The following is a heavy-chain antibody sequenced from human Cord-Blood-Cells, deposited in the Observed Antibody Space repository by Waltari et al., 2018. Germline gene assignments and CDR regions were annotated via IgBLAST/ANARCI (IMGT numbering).Heavy chain of an antibody. CDR2: TYYSGST. CDR3: ARPYDFWRAGNAFDI. D-gene: IGHD3-3*01. J-gene: IGHJ3*02. CDR1: GGSISSSSYY. V-gene: IGHV4-39*01. Sequence: QLQLQESGPGLVKPSETLSLTCTVSGGSISSSSYYWGWIRQPPGKGLEWIGSTYYSGSTYYNPSLKSRVTISVDTSKNQFSLKLSSVTAADTAVYYCARPYDFWRAGNAFDIWGQGTMVTVSS.